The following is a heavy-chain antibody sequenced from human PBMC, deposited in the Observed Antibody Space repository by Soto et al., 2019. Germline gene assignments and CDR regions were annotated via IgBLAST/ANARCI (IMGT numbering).Heavy chain of an antibody. CDR2: ISYDGGNK. D-gene: IGHD3-16*01. CDR3: AKVRFGRGILSNTMEV. CDR1: GFTFTSSG. V-gene: IGHV3-30*18. J-gene: IGHJ6*02. Sequence: QVQLVESGGGVVQAGTSLRLSCAASGFTFTSSGMHWVRQAPGKGLEWVAVISYDGGNKYYGDFVRGRFTISRDNSNNTLYLEMKSLRVEDSAVYYCAKVRFGRGILSNTMEVWGQGTTVTVS.